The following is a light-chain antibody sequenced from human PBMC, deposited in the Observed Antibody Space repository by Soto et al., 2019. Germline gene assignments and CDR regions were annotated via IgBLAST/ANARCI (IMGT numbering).Light chain of an antibody. Sequence: DIQMTQSPSSLSASVGDIVTITCQASQAISNYLNWYHQKLGKAPKLLIYDASNLETGFPSRFSGSRSGTDFTFSISSLRPEDIAADYCHSGLTVGGGTKVEIK. CDR2: DAS. CDR3: HSGLT. CDR1: QAISNY. J-gene: IGKJ4*01. V-gene: IGKV1-33*01.